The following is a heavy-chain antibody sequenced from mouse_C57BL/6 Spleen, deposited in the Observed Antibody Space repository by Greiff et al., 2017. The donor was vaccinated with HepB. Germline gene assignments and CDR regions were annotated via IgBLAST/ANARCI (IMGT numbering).Heavy chain of an antibody. V-gene: IGHV1-15*01. CDR2: IDPETGGT. Sequence: LVESGAELVRPGASVTLSCKASGYTFTDYEMHWVKQTPVHGLEWIGAIDPETGGTAYNQKFKGKAILTADKSSSTAYMELRSLTSEDSAVYYCTKANWDVWFAYWGQGTLVTVSA. CDR1: GYTFTDYE. J-gene: IGHJ3*01. CDR3: TKANWDVWFAY. D-gene: IGHD4-1*01.